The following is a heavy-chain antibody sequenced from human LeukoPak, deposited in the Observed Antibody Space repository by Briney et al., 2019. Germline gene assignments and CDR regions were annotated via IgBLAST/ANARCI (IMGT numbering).Heavy chain of an antibody. D-gene: IGHD6-13*01. J-gene: IGHJ6*03. CDR1: GFTFSSYW. CDR3: ARDQLERGYYYYYMDV. V-gene: IGHV3-7*03. CDR2: IKQDGSEK. Sequence: GGSLRLSCAASGFTFSSYWMSWVRQAPGKGMEWVANIKQDGSEKYYVDSVKGRFTISRDNAKNSLYLQINSLRAEDTALYHCARDQLERGYYYYYMDVWGKGTTVTISS.